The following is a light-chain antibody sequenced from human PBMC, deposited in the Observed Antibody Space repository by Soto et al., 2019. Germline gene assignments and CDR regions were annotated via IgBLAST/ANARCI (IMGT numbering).Light chain of an antibody. V-gene: IGKV3-20*01. CDR3: QQYGRSPFT. CDR2: GAS. CDR1: QSVSGSY. Sequence: EIVLTQSPGTLSLSPGERAALSCRASQSVSGSYVAWYQQKPGQAPRLLIYGASNRATGIPDRFSGSGSGTDFTLTITRLELEDFAVYSCQQYGRSPFTFGPGTKVDIK. J-gene: IGKJ3*01.